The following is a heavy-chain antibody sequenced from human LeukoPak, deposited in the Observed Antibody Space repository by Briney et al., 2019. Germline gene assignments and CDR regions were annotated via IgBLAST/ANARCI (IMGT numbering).Heavy chain of an antibody. CDR2: INPNSGGT. V-gene: IGHV1-2*02. J-gene: IGHJ4*02. D-gene: IGHD2-2*01. CDR1: GGTFSSYA. CDR3: ARSRCSSTSCYLYGGRCDY. Sequence: ASVKVSCKASGGTFSSYAISWVRQAPGQGLEWMGWINPNSGGTNYAQKFQGRVTMTRDTSISTAYMELSRLRSDDTAVYYCARSRCSSTSCYLYGGRCDYWGQGTLVTVSS.